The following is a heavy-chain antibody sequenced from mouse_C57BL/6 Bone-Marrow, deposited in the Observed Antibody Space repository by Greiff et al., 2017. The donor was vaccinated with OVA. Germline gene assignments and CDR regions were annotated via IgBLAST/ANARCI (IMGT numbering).Heavy chain of an antibody. CDR2: IHPNSGST. Sequence: QVQLQQSGAELVKPGASVKLSCTASGYTFTSYWMHWVKQRPGQGLEWIGMIHPNSGSTNYNEKFKSKATLTVDKSSSTAYMQLSSLTSEDSAVYYCARNFFWFAYWGQGTLVTVSA. J-gene: IGHJ3*01. CDR1: GYTFTSYW. V-gene: IGHV1-64*01. CDR3: ARNFFWFAY.